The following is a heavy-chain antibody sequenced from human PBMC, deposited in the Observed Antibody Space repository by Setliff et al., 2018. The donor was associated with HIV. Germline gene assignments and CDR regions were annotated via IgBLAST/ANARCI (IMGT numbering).Heavy chain of an antibody. D-gene: IGHD3-10*01. CDR2: IYTSGST. CDR1: GGSISSGSYY. Sequence: SETLSLTCTVSGGSISSGSYYWSWIRQPAGKGLEWIGHIYTSGSTNYNPSLKSRVTISVDTSKNQFSLKLSSVTAADTAVYYCARVLVRYYYGSGTEAGYYYMDVWGKGTTVTVSS. V-gene: IGHV4-61*09. CDR3: ARVLVRYYYGSGTEAGYYYMDV. J-gene: IGHJ6*03.